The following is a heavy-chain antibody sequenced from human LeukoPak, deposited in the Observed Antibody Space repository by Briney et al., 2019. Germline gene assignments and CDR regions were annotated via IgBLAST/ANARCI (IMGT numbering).Heavy chain of an antibody. J-gene: IGHJ4*02. CDR2: ISWNSGSI. D-gene: IGHD6-19*01. V-gene: IGHV3-9*01. CDR1: GFTFDDYA. Sequence: GGSLRLSCAASGFTFDDYAMHWVRRAPGKGLEWVSGISWNSGSIGYADSVKGRFTISRDNAKNSQYLQMNSLRAEDTALYYCAEDSSLSVAGLFDYWGQGTLVTVSP. CDR3: AEDSSLSVAGLFDY.